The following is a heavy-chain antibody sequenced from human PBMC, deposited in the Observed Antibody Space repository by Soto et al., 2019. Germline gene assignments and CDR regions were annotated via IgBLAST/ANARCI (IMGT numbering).Heavy chain of an antibody. CDR3: ARTYYDFWSGYWRWFDP. D-gene: IGHD3-3*01. V-gene: IGHV5-51*01. CDR2: IYPDDSET. CDR1: GYSFLNYW. Sequence: GESLKISCKGSGYSFLNYWIGWVRQMPGKDLEWIGIIYPDDSETRYSPSFQGRVTISVDRSITTTYLQWNTLQASDTATYYCARTYYDFWSGYWRWFDPWGQGTLVTVSS. J-gene: IGHJ5*02.